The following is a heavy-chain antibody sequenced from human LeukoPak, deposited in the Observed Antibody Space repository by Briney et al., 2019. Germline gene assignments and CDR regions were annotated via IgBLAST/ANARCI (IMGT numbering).Heavy chain of an antibody. CDR3: ASRTVYDEVAFDI. D-gene: IGHD2-8*01. Sequence: SETLSLTCTVSGGSISSYYWSWIRQPPGKGLEWIGSIYYSGSTYYNPSLKSRVTISVDTSKNQFSLKLSSVTAADTAVYYCASRTVYDEVAFDIWGQGTMVTVSS. CDR1: GGSISSYY. V-gene: IGHV4-59*05. CDR2: IYYSGST. J-gene: IGHJ3*02.